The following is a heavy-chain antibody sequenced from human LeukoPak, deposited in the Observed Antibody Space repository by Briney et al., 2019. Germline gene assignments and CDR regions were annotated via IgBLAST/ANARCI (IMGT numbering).Heavy chain of an antibody. V-gene: IGHV3-74*01. CDR2: INSDGIST. Sequence: GGSLRLSCAASGFTFSRYWMHWVRQAPGKGLVWVARINSDGISTSYADSVKGRFTISRDNAKNTLYLQMNSLRAEDTAVYYCARSNYYARDYWGQGTLVTVSS. J-gene: IGHJ4*02. CDR1: GFTFSRYW. D-gene: IGHD3-10*01. CDR3: ARSNYYARDY.